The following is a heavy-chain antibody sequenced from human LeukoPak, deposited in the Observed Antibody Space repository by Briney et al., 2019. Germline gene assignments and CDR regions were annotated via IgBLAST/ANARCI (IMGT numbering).Heavy chain of an antibody. CDR2: IIPILGIA. J-gene: IGHJ4*02. V-gene: IGHV1-69*04. CDR1: GGTFSSYA. D-gene: IGHD6-13*01. Sequence: SVKASYKASGGTFSSYAISWVRQAPGQGLEWMGRIIPILGIANYAQKFQGRVTITADKSTSTAYMELSSLRSEDTAVYYCASIAAADSPIDYWGQGTLVTVSS. CDR3: ASIAAADSPIDY.